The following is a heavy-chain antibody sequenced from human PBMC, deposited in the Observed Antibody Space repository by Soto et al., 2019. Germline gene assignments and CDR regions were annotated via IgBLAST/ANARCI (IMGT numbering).Heavy chain of an antibody. CDR1: GFTVSSNY. CDR3: AKNGDSETRFDY. CDR2: IYSGGST. D-gene: IGHD2-21*01. J-gene: IGHJ4*02. V-gene: IGHV3-53*01. Sequence: GGSLRLSCAASGFTVSSNYMSWVRQAPGKGLEWVSVIYSGGSTYYADSVKGRFTISRDNSKNTLYLQMNSLRAEDTAVYYCAKNGDSETRFDYWGQGTLVTVSS.